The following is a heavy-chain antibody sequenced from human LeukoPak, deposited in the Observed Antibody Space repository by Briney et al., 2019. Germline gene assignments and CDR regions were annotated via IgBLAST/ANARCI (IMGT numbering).Heavy chain of an antibody. V-gene: IGHV3-48*03. D-gene: IGHD6-13*01. Sequence: PGGSLRLSCAASGFTFSSYEMNRVRQAPGKGLEWVSYISSSGSTIYYADSVKGRFTISRDNAKNSLYLQMNSLRAEDTAVYYCARASREGGSSWLNYYYYMDVWGKGTTVTVSS. J-gene: IGHJ6*03. CDR3: ARASREGGSSWLNYYYYMDV. CDR1: GFTFSSYE. CDR2: ISSSGSTI.